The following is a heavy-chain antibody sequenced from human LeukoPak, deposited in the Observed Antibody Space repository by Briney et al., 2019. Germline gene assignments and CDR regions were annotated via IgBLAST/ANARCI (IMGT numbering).Heavy chain of an antibody. V-gene: IGHV4-59*13. J-gene: IGHJ5*01. CDR2: IYDSGNT. Sequence: KPSETLSLTCTVSGGSISSYYWSWIRQPPGKGLEWIGYIYDSGNTKYSPSLKSRITISVDTSKNQFSLKLNSVTAADTAVYYCARPYTLGWFDSWGQGTLVTVSS. D-gene: IGHD7-27*01. CDR1: GGSISSYY. CDR3: ARPYTLGWFDS.